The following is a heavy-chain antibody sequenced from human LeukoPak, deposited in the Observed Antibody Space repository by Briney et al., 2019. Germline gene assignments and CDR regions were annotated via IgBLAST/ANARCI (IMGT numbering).Heavy chain of an antibody. CDR3: ARENGGYSYGIRAAWFDP. J-gene: IGHJ5*02. CDR1: GGSISSYY. Sequence: SETLSLTCTVSGGSISSYYWSWIRQPPGKGLEWIGYIYYSGGTNYNPSLKSRVTISVDTSKNQFSLKLSSVTAADTAVYYCARENGGYSYGIRAAWFDPWGQGTLVTVSS. CDR2: IYYSGGT. V-gene: IGHV4-59*01. D-gene: IGHD5-18*01.